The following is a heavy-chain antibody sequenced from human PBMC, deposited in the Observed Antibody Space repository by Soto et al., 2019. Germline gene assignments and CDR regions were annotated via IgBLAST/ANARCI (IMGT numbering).Heavy chain of an antibody. Sequence: QVQLVQSGAEVKKPGASVKVSCKASGYTFTSYGISWVRQAPGQGLEWMGWISAYNGNTNYAQKLQGRVTMTTDTPTSTAYMELGSLRSDDTAVYYCAMPSGSSADNYWFAPWGQGTLVTVSS. D-gene: IGHD2-15*01. CDR2: ISAYNGNT. CDR3: AMPSGSSADNYWFAP. V-gene: IGHV1-18*01. CDR1: GYTFTSYG. J-gene: IGHJ5*02.